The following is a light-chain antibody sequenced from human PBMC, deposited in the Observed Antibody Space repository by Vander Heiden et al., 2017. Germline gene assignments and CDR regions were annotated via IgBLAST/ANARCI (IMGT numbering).Light chain of an antibody. CDR2: LGS. Sequence: DIARTQSPLSMSVTTGEQAPTSCRSSQSLLYSNAYNYLDWYLQKPGQSPQLLIYLGSNRASGVPDRFSGSGSRTDFTLKISRVEAEDVGVYYCMQALQTPRTFGQGTKLEIK. CDR1: QSLLYSNAYNY. J-gene: IGKJ2*01. V-gene: IGKV2-28*01. CDR3: MQALQTPRT.